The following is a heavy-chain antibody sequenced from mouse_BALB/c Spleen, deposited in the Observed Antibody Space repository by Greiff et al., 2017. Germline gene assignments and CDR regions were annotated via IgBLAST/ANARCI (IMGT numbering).Heavy chain of an antibody. CDR2: ISNLAYSI. D-gene: IGHD2-2*01. J-gene: IGHJ2*01. Sequence: EVQRVESGGGLVQPGGSRKLSCAASGFTFSDYGMAWVRQAPGKGPEWVAFISNLAYSIYYADTVTGRFTISRENAKNTLYLEMSSLRSEDTAMYYCARGYGYDGYYFDYWGQGTTLTVSS. V-gene: IGHV5-15*02. CDR1: GFTFSDYG. CDR3: ARGYGYDGYYFDY.